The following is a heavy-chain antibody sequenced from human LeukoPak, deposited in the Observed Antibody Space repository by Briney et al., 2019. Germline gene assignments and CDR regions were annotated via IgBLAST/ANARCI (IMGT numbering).Heavy chain of an antibody. J-gene: IGHJ4*02. V-gene: IGHV3-23*01. CDR3: ARDSSGWSKNY. D-gene: IGHD6-19*01. Sequence: GGSLRLSCAASGFTFSTDAMTWVRQAPGKGLQWVSAISGSGGSTCYGDSVKGRFTISRDNSKNMMYLQMNSLRVEDTAVYYCARDSSGWSKNYWGQGTLVTVSS. CDR2: ISGSGGST. CDR1: GFTFSTDA.